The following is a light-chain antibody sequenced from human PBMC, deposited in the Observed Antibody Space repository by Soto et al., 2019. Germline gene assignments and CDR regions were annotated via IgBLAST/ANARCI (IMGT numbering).Light chain of an antibody. V-gene: IGKV3-20*01. J-gene: IGKJ1*01. CDR1: QSVRDSH. CDR3: EQYDNQQWT. CDR2: DAS. Sequence: EIVLTQSPGTLSSSPGGRVTLSCRASQSVRDSHLAWFQQKPGQAPRLLIYDASRRATGIPDRFSGSGSGTEFTLTIIRLEPEDVAVYYCEQYDNQQWTFGQGTKVEIK.